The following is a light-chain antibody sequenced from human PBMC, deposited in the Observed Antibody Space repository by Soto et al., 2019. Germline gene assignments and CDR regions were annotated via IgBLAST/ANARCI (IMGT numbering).Light chain of an antibody. Sequence: QSVLTQPPSVSGAPGQRVTISCTGSSSNIGAGYDVHWYQQLPGTAPKLLIYGNSNRTSGVPDRFSGSKSGTSASLAITGLQAEDEADYYCQSYDSSLSVLYVFGTGTKLTVL. CDR2: GNS. CDR3: QSYDSSLSVLYV. J-gene: IGLJ1*01. CDR1: SSNIGAGYD. V-gene: IGLV1-40*01.